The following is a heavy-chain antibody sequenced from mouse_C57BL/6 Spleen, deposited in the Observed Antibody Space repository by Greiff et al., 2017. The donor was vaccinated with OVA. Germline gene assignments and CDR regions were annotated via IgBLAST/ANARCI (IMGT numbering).Heavy chain of an antibody. D-gene: IGHD2-12*01. V-gene: IGHV10-3*01. CDR2: IRSKSSNSAS. J-gene: IGHJ2*01. CDR3: VRGYPNYFDY. Sequence: EVQLVESGGGLVQPKGSLKLSCAASGFTFNTYAMHWVRQAPGQGLEWVARIRSKSSNSASYYAESVKDRFTISRYDSQSMLYLRMKNLKTADTAMYYCVRGYPNYFDYWGQGTTLTVSS. CDR1: GFTFNTYA.